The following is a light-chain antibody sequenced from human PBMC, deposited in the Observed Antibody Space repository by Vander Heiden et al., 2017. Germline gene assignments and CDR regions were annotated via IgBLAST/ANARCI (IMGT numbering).Light chain of an antibody. CDR2: DVS. J-gene: IGLJ3*02. Sequence: QSALTQPASVSGSPGQSITISCTGTSSDVGGYNYVSWYQQYPGKAPKLMIYDVSNRPSGVSNRFSGSKSGNTASLTISGLQAEDEADYYCSSYTSNSTWVFGGGTKLTVL. V-gene: IGLV2-14*01. CDR1: SSDVGGYNY. CDR3: SSYTSNSTWV.